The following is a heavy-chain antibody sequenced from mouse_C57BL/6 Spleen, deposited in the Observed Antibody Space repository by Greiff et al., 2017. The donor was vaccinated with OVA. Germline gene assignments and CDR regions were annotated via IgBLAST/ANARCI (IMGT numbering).Heavy chain of an antibody. V-gene: IGHV1-69*01. CDR3: AMPYYYGRAWFAY. CDR2: IDPSDSYT. J-gene: IGHJ3*01. Sequence: VKLQQPGAELVMPGASVKLSCKASGYTFTSYWMHWVKQRPGQGLEWIGEIDPSDSYTNYNQKFKGKSTLTVDKSSSTAYMQLSSLTSEDSAVYYCAMPYYYGRAWFAYWGQGTLVTVSA. CDR1: GYTFTSYW. D-gene: IGHD1-1*01.